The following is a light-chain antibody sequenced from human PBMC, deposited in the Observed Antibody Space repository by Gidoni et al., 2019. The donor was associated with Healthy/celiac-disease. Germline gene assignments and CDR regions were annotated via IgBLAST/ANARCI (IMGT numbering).Light chain of an antibody. CDR1: QSSSSY. CDR3: QQSYSTPRT. CDR2: ASS. J-gene: IGKJ1*01. V-gene: IGKV1-39*01. Sequence: DIQMTQSPSSLSASVGDRVTITCRASQSSSSYLNWYQQTPGKAHKLLIYASSSLQSGVPSRFSGSGSGTDFTLTISILQPEYVATYYCQQSYSTPRTFGQGTKVEIK.